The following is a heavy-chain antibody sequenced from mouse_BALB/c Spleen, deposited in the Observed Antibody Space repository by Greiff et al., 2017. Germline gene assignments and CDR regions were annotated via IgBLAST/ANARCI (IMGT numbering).Heavy chain of an antibody. CDR3: ARDRYDGGLYYAMDY. CDR1: GFNIKDTY. D-gene: IGHD2-14*01. V-gene: IGHV14-3*02. J-gene: IGHJ4*01. CDR2: IDPANGNT. Sequence: EVQLQQSGAELVKPGASVKLSCTASGFNIKDTYMHWVKQRPEQGLEWIGRIDPANGNTKYDPKFQGKATITADTSSNTAYLQLSSLTSEDTAVYYCARDRYDGGLYYAMDYWGQGTSVTVSS.